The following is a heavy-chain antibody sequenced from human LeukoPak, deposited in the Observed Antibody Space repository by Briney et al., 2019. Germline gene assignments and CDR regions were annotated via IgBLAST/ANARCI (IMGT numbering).Heavy chain of an antibody. CDR1: GYSFSIYW. V-gene: IGHV5-51*01. J-gene: IGHJ4*02. CDR3: ASFHVSGGSYNGLHY. Sequence: GESLQISCKGSGYSFSIYWIGWVRQMPGKGLEWMGIAYPADSDTRYSPSFQGQVTISADKSITTAYLHWSSLKASDTAMYYCASFHVSGGSYNGLHYWGQGTLVTVSS. D-gene: IGHD3-10*01. CDR2: AYPADSDT.